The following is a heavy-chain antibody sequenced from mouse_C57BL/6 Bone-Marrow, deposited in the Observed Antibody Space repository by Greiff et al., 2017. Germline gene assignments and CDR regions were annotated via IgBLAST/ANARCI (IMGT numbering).Heavy chain of an antibody. CDR3: TRERGTGVGGDV. CDR1: GYTFSSYA. CDR2: ICTGGDYI. J-gene: IGHJ1*03. D-gene: IGHD2-14*01. Sequence: EVKLLQSGDGLVKPGASLKLSCAASGYTFSSYAMSWVRQTPEKRLEWVGYICTGGDYIYYAETVKGRVTLSRDNARNTLYLQMSSLKSEDTAMYYCTRERGTGVGGDVWGTGTTVTVSS. V-gene: IGHV5-9-1*02.